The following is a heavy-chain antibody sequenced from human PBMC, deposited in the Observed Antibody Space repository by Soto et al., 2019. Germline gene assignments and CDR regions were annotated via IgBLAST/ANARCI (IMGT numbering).Heavy chain of an antibody. V-gene: IGHV1-69*01. D-gene: IGHD3-10*01. CDR1: GGTFSSYA. Sequence: QVQLVHSGAEVKKPGSSVKVSCKASGGTFSSYAISWVRQAPGHGLEWMGGIIPIFGTAHYAQKFQGRVTITADESTSTACMELSILRSEDTAVYYCARDTLISGWFDPWGQGTLVTVSS. CDR2: IIPIFGTA. CDR3: ARDTLISGWFDP. J-gene: IGHJ5*02.